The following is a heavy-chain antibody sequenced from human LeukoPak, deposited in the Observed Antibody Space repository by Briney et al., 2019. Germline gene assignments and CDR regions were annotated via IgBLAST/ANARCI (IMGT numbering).Heavy chain of an antibody. J-gene: IGHJ4*02. CDR2: ISYDGSNK. CDR1: GFTFSSYA. Sequence: GGSLRLSCAASGFTFSSYAMHWVRQAPGKGLEWVAVISYDGSNKYYADSVKGRFTISRDNAKNSLYLQMNSLRAEDTAVYYCARDSQKTYYYDSSGYPFDYWGQGTLVTVSS. CDR3: ARDSQKTYYYDSSGYPFDY. V-gene: IGHV3-30-3*01. D-gene: IGHD3-22*01.